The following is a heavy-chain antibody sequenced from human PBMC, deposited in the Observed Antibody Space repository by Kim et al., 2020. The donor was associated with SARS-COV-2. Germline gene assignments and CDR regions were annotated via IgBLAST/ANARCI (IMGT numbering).Heavy chain of an antibody. CDR1: GGSISSYY. V-gene: IGHV4-59*08. CDR3: ARHAKAVMGLIVVVPAAFDY. D-gene: IGHD2-2*01. Sequence: SETLSLTCTVSGGSISSYYWSWIRQPPGKGLEWIGYIYYSGSTNYNPSLKSRVTISVDTSKNQFSLKLSSVTAADTAVYYCARHAKAVMGLIVVVPAAFDYWGQGTLVTVSS. J-gene: IGHJ4*02. CDR2: IYYSGST.